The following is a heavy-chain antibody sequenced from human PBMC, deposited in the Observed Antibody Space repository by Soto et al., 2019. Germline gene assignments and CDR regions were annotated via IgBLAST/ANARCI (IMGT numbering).Heavy chain of an antibody. Sequence: HPGGSLRLSCAASGFTFSSYGMHWVRQAPGKGLEWVAVIWYDGSNKYYADSVKGRFTISRDNSKNTLYLQMNSLRAEDTAVYYCAREVSTTLTYYDFWSGYPQRYMDVWGKGTTVTVSS. V-gene: IGHV3-33*01. J-gene: IGHJ6*03. D-gene: IGHD3-3*01. CDR1: GFTFSSYG. CDR3: AREVSTTLTYYDFWSGYPQRYMDV. CDR2: IWYDGSNK.